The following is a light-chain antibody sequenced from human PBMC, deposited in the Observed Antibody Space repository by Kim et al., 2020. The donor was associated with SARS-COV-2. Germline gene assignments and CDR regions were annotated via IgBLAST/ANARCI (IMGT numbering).Light chain of an antibody. CDR3: AVWEDSLIQGV. Sequence: ELTQPPSASGTPGQRVTISCSGSSSNIGSNNVVWYQQLPGAAPNLLIYSNNQRPSGIPDRFSGFRSGTSASLAISGLQSGDEADYYCAVWEDSLIQGVFRCGTHLTVL. CDR1: SSNIGSNN. CDR2: SNN. J-gene: IGLJ3*02. V-gene: IGLV1-44*01.